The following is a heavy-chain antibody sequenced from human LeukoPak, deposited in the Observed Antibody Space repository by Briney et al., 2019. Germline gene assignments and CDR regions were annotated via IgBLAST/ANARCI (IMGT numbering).Heavy chain of an antibody. CDR1: DGSISSSSYY. CDR2: IYYSGST. V-gene: IGHV4-39*01. CDR3: AIQLM. J-gene: IGHJ4*02. Sequence: SSETLSLTCTVSDGSISSSSYYWGWIRQPPGKGLEWIGSIYYSGSTYYNPSLKSRVTISVDTSKNQFSLKPSSVTAADTAVYYCAIQLMWGQGTLVTVSS.